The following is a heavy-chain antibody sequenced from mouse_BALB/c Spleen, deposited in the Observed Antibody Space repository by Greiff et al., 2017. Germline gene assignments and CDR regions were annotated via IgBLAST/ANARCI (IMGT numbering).Heavy chain of an antibody. V-gene: IGHV1-63*01. Sequence: VQLQQSGAELVRPGTSVKISCKASGYVFTNYWLGWVKQRPGHGLEWIGDIYPGSGNTYYNEKFKGKATLTADKSSSTAYMQLSSLTSEDSAVYFCARVHYYGSAGAMDYWGQGTSVTVSS. CDR2: IYPGSGNT. CDR1: GYVFTNYW. D-gene: IGHD1-2*01. CDR3: ARVHYYGSAGAMDY. J-gene: IGHJ4*01.